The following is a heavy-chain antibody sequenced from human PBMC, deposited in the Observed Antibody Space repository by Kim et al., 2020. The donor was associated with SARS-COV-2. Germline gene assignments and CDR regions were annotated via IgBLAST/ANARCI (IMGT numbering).Heavy chain of an antibody. J-gene: IGHJ4*02. V-gene: IGHV4-59*08. Sequence: NPALKGRITISLDTSNNQFSLKLSFVTAADTAMYYCVRLGCSATSCTTFDYWGQGTLVTVSS. CDR3: VRLGCSATSCTTFDY. D-gene: IGHD2-2*01.